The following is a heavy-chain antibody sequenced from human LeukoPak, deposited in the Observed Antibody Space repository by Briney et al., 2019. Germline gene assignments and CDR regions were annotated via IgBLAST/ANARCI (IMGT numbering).Heavy chain of an antibody. D-gene: IGHD3-16*01. CDR2: ISSSSSYI. V-gene: IGHV3-21*01. CDR3: ALHNYDYVWGSYEGNADY. J-gene: IGHJ4*02. Sequence: GGSLRLSCAASGFTFSIYWMTWIRQAPGKGLEWVSSISSSSSYIYYADSVKGRFTISRDNAKNSLYLQMNSLRAEDTAVYYCALHNYDYVWGSYEGNADYWGQGTLVTVSS. CDR1: GFTFSIYW.